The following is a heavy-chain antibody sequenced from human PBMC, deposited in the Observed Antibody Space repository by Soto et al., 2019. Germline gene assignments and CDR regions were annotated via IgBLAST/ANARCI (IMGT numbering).Heavy chain of an antibody. J-gene: IGHJ6*02. V-gene: IGHV4-59*08. CDR3: VRQGFGALHGLVDV. CDR1: GGSISAYY. CDR2: IHPGWGA. D-gene: IGHD3-10*01. Sequence: SETLSLTCTISGGSISAYYWGWIRQPPGKGLEWIGYIHPGWGANYNPSLKSRVTISLDTSKTQISLELSSMTAADAALYYCVRQGFGALHGLVDVSGQGTTVTVSS.